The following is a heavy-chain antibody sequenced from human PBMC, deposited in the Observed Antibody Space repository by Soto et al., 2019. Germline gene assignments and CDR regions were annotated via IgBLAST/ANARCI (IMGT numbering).Heavy chain of an antibody. CDR2: IYYSGST. CDR1: GGSISSYY. Sequence: SETLSLTCTVSGGSISSYYWSWIRQPPGKGLEWIGYIYYSGSTNYNPSLKSRVTISVDTSKNQFSLKLSSVTAADTAVYYCARDPAGYSSSWGQGTLVTAPQ. CDR3: ARDPAGYSSS. J-gene: IGHJ4*02. D-gene: IGHD6-13*01. V-gene: IGHV4-59*01.